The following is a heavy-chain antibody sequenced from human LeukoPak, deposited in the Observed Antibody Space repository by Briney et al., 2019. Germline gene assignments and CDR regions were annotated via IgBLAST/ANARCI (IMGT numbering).Heavy chain of an antibody. D-gene: IGHD2-21*01. CDR3: AKAPVTSCRGAYCYPFDS. CDR1: GFTFSSYA. CDR2: VSGSGGST. Sequence: GGSLRLSCAASGFTFSSYAMSWVRQAPGKGLEWVSGVSGSGGSTYYADSVKGRFTISRDNSKNTLYLQMNSLRAEDTAVYFCAKAPVTSCRGAYCYPFDSWGQGTLVTVSS. J-gene: IGHJ4*02. V-gene: IGHV3-23*01.